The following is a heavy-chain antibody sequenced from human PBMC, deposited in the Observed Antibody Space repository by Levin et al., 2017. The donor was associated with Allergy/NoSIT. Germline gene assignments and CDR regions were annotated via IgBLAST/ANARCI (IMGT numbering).Heavy chain of an antibody. D-gene: IGHD3-9*01. V-gene: IGHV5-51*01. CDR3: ARTGFLTGYYRGYYFDY. J-gene: IGHJ4*02. Sequence: GESLKISCKGSGYSFTSYWIGWVRQMPGKGLEWMGIIYPGDSDTRYSPSFQGQVTISADKSISTAYLQWSSLKASDTAMYYCARTGFLTGYYRGYYFDYWGQGTLVTVSS. CDR1: GYSFTSYW. CDR2: IYPGDSDT.